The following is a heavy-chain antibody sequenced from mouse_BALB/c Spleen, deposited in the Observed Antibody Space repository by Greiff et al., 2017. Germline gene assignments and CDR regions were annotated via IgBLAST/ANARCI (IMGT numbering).Heavy chain of an antibody. V-gene: IGHV2-9*02. CDR1: GFSLTSYG. Sequence: VKLVESGPGLVAPSQSLSITCTVSGFSLTSYGVHWVRQPPGKGLDWLGVIWAGGSTNYNSALMSRLSISKDNSKSQVFLKMNSLQTDDTAMYYCAREDGNWSFAYWGQGTLVTVSA. J-gene: IGHJ3*01. CDR2: IWAGGST. CDR3: AREDGNWSFAY. D-gene: IGHD2-1*01.